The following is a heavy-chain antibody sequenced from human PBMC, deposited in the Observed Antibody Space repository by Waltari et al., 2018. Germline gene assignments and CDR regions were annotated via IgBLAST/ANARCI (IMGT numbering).Heavy chain of an antibody. V-gene: IGHV4-34*01. CDR2: INHSGST. J-gene: IGHJ6*03. D-gene: IGHD5-12*01. CDR3: ARSSMAKTYYYYYYMDV. Sequence: QVQLQQWGAGLLKPSETLSLPCAVYGGSFRVYSWTWIPHPPGKGLEWIGEINHSGSTNYNPSLKSRVTISVDTSKNQFSLKLSSVTAADTAVYYCARSSMAKTYYYYYYMDVWGKGTTVTVSS. CDR1: GGSFRVYS.